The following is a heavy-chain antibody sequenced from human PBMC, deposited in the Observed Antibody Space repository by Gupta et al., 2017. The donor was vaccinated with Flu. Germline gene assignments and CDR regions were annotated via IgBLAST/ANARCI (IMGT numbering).Heavy chain of an antibody. D-gene: IGHD5-18*01. CDR2: VSADGRGT. J-gene: IGHJ4*02. CDR1: AFTFSSYA. V-gene: IGHV3-23*01. Sequence: EVQPLGFGGGLVQPGGSLRLSWAASAFTFSSYAMSWVRQAPGRGLEWVSAVSADGRGTYYADSVKGRFTISRDNSKNTLYLQMNSLRAEDTAVYYCAKETSRTGMVDYWGQGSLVTVSS. CDR3: AKETSRTGMVDY.